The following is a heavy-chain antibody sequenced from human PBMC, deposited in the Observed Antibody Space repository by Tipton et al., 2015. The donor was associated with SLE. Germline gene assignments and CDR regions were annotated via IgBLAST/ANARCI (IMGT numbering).Heavy chain of an antibody. CDR2: IRFDGGDD. J-gene: IGHJ4*02. CDR3: ARAARTWEQWLDH. Sequence: QLVQSGGGVVQPGGSLRLSCAASRFTFSSYAMHWVRQAPGKGLEWVAFIRFDGGDDPYADSVKGRFTISRDNSKNTLYLQMNSLRAEDTAMYFCARAARTWEQWLDHWGQGTLVTVSS. D-gene: IGHD6-19*01. V-gene: IGHV3-30*02. CDR1: RFTFSSYA.